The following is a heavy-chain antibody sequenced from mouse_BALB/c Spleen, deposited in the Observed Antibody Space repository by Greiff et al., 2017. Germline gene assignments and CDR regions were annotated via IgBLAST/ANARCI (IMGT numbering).Heavy chain of an antibody. CDR2: INPGSGGT. CDR3: ARSTTGYAMDY. D-gene: IGHD1-1*01. J-gene: IGHJ4*01. CDR1: GYAFTNYL. V-gene: IGHV1-54*01. Sequence: QVQLKQSGAELVRPGTSVKVSCKASGYAFTNYLIEWVKQRPGQGLEWIGVINPGSGGTNYNEKFKGKATLTADKSSSTAYMQLSSLTSDDSAVYFCARSTTGYAMDYWGQGTSVTVSS.